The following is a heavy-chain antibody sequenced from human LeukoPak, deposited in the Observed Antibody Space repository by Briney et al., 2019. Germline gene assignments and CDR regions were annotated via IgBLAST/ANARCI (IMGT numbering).Heavy chain of an antibody. CDR3: AREEMATIMDY. Sequence: SGPTLVHPTQPLTLTCTFSGFSISTSGVGVGWIRQPPVKALEWLALIYWNDDKRYSPSLKSRLTITKDTSKNQVVLTMTNMDPVDTATYYCAREEMATIMDYWGQGTLVTVSS. CDR1: GFSISTSGVG. D-gene: IGHD5-24*01. V-gene: IGHV2-5*01. CDR2: IYWNDDK. J-gene: IGHJ4*02.